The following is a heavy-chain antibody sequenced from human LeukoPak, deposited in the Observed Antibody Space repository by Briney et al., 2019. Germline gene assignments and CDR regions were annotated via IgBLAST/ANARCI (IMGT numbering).Heavy chain of an antibody. CDR3: ATTTIRLGF. D-gene: IGHD1-26*01. CDR1: GGSFSSSSYY. Sequence: SETLSLTCTLSGGSFSSSSYYWGWIRQPPGKGLEWIGSNSGSTYYNPSLKSRVTISVDTSKNQFSLRLSSVTAADTAVYYCATTTIRLGFWGQGTLVTVSS. CDR2: NSGST. J-gene: IGHJ4*02. V-gene: IGHV4-39*07.